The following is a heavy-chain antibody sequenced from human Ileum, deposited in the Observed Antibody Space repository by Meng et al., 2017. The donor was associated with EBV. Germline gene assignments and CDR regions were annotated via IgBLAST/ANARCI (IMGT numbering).Heavy chain of an antibody. J-gene: IGHJ4*02. D-gene: IGHD3/OR15-3a*01. Sequence: QITLKESGPTLGKPTQTLTLTCIFSGFSLNTSGVGVGWIRQPPGKALEWLALVYWDDDKRYSPSLERRLTITKDTSKNQVVLTMTNMDPLDTATYYCAHEEDWRIDYWGQGTLVTVSS. CDR1: GFSLNTSGVG. V-gene: IGHV2-5*02. CDR3: AHEEDWRIDY. CDR2: VYWDDDK.